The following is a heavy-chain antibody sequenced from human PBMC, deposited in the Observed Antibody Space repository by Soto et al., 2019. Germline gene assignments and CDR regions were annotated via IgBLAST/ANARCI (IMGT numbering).Heavy chain of an antibody. CDR1: GYTFTSYG. V-gene: IGHV1-18*01. J-gene: IGHJ4*02. CDR3: ARPSNKYSGYDYEGWGYYFDY. Sequence: QVQLVQSGAEVKKPGASVKVSCKASGYTFTSYGISWVRQAPGQGLEWMGWISAYNGNTNNAQKLQGRVTMTTDTSTSTAYMELRSLGSDDTAVYYCARPSNKYSGYDYEGWGYYFDYWGQGTLVTVSS. CDR2: ISAYNGNT. D-gene: IGHD5-12*01.